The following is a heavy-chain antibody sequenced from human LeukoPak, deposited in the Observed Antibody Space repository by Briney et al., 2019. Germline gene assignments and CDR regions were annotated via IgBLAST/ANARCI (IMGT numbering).Heavy chain of an antibody. D-gene: IGHD3-9*01. CDR2: IKSKTDGGTT. J-gene: IGHJ4*02. Sequence: GGSLRLSCAASGFTFSNAWMSWVRQAPGKGLEWVGRIKSKTDGGTTDYAAPVKGRFTISRDDSKNTLYLQMNSPKTEDTAVYYCTGGDYDILTGDYWGQGTLVTVSS. CDR3: TGGDYDILTGDY. CDR1: GFTFSNAW. V-gene: IGHV3-15*01.